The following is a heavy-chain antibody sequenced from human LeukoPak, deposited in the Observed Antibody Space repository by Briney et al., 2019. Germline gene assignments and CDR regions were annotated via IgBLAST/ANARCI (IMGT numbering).Heavy chain of an antibody. J-gene: IGHJ5*02. CDR1: GYALSALS. D-gene: IGHD6-13*01. Sequence: SVKVSCKVSGYALSALSMHWVRHAQATGLGWMGGFDTENGETTYAQNFHGRVTMTEDTSTDTAYMELRSLRAEDTAVYFCARDGRDRVAAGGINWFDPWGQGTLVTVPS. CDR2: FDTENGET. V-gene: IGHV1-24*01. CDR3: ARDGRDRVAAGGINWFDP.